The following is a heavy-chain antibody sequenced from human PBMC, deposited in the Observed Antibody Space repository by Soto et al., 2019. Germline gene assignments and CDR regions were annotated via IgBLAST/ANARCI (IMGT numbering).Heavy chain of an antibody. CDR1: GGSISSSSYY. V-gene: IGHV4-39*01. J-gene: IGHJ4*02. CDR2: IYYSGST. Sequence: PSETLSLTCTVSGGSISSSSYYWGWIRQPPGKGLEWIGSIYYSGSTYYNPSLKSRVTISVDTSKNQFSLKLSSVTAADTAAYYCARHRGSYQRRNFDYWGQGTLVTVSS. D-gene: IGHD3-16*02. CDR3: ARHRGSYQRRNFDY.